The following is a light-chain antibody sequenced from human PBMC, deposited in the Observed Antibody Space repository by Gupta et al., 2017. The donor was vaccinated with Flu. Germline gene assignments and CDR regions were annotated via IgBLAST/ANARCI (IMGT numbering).Light chain of an antibody. CDR2: GNS. V-gene: IGLV1-40*01. CDR1: SSNIGAGYD. J-gene: IGLJ3*02. CDR3: QSYDSSLSGLL. Sequence: VTISCTGSSSNIGAGYDVHWYQQLPGTAPKLLIYGNSNRPSGVPDRFSGSKSGTSASLAITGLQAEDEADYYCQSYDSSLSGLLFGGGTKLTVL.